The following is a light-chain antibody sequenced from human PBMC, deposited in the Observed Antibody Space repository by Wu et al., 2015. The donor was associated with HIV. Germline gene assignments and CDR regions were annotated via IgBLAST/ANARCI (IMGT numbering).Light chain of an antibody. CDR3: QQYTSYSAWT. Sequence: DIHMTQSPSTLSASVGERVTITCRASESLSNRLAWYQQKPGKAPQLLIYWASTLETGAPSRFIGSGSETEFTLTITSLQPDDFATYYCQQYTSYSAWTFGLGTKVEVK. J-gene: IGKJ1*01. CDR1: ESLSNR. CDR2: WAS. V-gene: IGKV1-5*03.